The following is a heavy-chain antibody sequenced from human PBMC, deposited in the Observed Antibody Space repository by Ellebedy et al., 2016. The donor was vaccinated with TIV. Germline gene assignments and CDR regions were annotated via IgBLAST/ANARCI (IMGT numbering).Heavy chain of an antibody. CDR3: AREPFGGYALDY. V-gene: IGHV3-30*04. Sequence: GGSLRLSXAASGFTFSTYAMHWVRQAPGKGLEWMAVISSDGNTKFYADSVKGRFTISRDNSKNTLHLQMNSLRTEDTALYFCAREPFGGYALDYWGQGTLVTVSS. J-gene: IGHJ4*02. D-gene: IGHD5-12*01. CDR1: GFTFSTYA. CDR2: ISSDGNTK.